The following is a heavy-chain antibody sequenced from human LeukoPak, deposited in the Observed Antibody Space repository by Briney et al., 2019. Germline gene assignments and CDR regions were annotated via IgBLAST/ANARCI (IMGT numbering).Heavy chain of an antibody. CDR2: IYYSGST. V-gene: IGHV4-39*07. Sequence: SETLSLTCTVSGGSISSSSYYWGWIRQPPGKGLEWIGSIYYSGSTYYNPSLKSRVTISVDTSKNQFSLKLSSVTAADTAVYFCARGRVSSSTWYSTYYYFFYMDFWGKGTTVTVSS. CDR3: ARGRVSSSTWYSTYYYFFYMDF. J-gene: IGHJ6*03. D-gene: IGHD4-11*01. CDR1: GGSISSSSYY.